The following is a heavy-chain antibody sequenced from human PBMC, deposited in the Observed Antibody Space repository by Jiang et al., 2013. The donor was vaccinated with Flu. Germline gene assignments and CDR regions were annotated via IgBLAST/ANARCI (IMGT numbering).Heavy chain of an antibody. CDR2: IYHSGST. D-gene: IGHD3-16*02. CDR3: ARGGDMITFGGVIVPHWFDP. Sequence: TCAVSGGSISSSNWWSWVRQPPGKGLEWIGEIYHSGSTNYNPSLKSRVTISVDKSKNQFSLKLSSVTAADTAVYYCARGGDMITFGGVIVPHWFDPWGQGTLVTVSS. V-gene: IGHV4-4*02. CDR1: GGSISSSNW. J-gene: IGHJ5*02.